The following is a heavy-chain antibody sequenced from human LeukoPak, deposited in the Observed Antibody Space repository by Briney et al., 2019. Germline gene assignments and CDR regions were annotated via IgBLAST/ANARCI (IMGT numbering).Heavy chain of an antibody. CDR2: ISSDGSST. D-gene: IGHD1-26*01. Sequence: PGGSLRLSCAASGFTFSSYWMHWVLQAPGKGLVWVSRISSDGSSTSYADSVKGRFTISRDNAKNTLYLQMNSLRAEDTAVYHCARTTGSKNAFDIWGQGTIVTVSS. V-gene: IGHV3-74*01. CDR1: GFTFSSYW. J-gene: IGHJ3*02. CDR3: ARTTGSKNAFDI.